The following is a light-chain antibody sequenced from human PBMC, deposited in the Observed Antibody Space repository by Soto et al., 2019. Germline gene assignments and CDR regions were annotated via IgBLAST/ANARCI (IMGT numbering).Light chain of an antibody. Sequence: QLVLTQSPSASASLGASVKLTCTLSSEHSNYAIAWHQQQPEKGPRYLMKVNSDGSHNKGDGIPDRFSGSSSGAERYLTISSLQSEDEADYYCQTWGTDMGAFGGGTQLTVL. J-gene: IGLJ2*01. CDR1: SEHSNYA. CDR2: VNSDGSH. CDR3: QTWGTDMGA. V-gene: IGLV4-69*01.